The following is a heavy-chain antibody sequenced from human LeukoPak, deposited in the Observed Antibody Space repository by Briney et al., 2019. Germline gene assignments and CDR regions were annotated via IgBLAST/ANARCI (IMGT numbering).Heavy chain of an antibody. Sequence: GASVTVSFKSSGYSFTTYGISWVRQAPGQGLEWMGWISVYNGHTNYAQKLQGRVTMTTDTSTSTAYMELRSLTSDDTAVYYCARNGSGSYGYWGQGTLVIVSS. CDR1: GYSFTTYG. D-gene: IGHD3-10*01. J-gene: IGHJ4*02. V-gene: IGHV1-18*01. CDR3: ARNGSGSYGY. CDR2: ISVYNGHT.